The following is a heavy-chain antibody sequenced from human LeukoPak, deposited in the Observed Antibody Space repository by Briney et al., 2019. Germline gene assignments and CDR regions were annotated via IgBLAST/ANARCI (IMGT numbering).Heavy chain of an antibody. CDR2: ISWNSGSI. D-gene: IGHD2-8*01. J-gene: IGHJ6*02. Sequence: GRSLRLSCAASGFTFDDYAMHWVRQAPGKGLEWVSGISWNSGSIGYADSVKGRFTISRDNAKNSLYLQMNSLRAEDTALYYCAKVNGPRGYYGMDVWGQGTTVTVSS. CDR3: AKVNGPRGYYGMDV. V-gene: IGHV3-9*01. CDR1: GFTFDDYA.